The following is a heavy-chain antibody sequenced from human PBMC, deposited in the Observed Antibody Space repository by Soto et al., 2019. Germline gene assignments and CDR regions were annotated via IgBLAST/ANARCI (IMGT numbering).Heavy chain of an antibody. Sequence: QVQLDQWGAGLLKPSETLSLTCGVSGGSLIDYYWSWIRQTPGKGLEWIGEINHRGTINYNPSLMSRVTMSRDTSKNQFSLRLDSVSAADTAIYYCARGGNIVMMLAAPFDFWGQGTLVTVSS. CDR1: GGSLIDYY. J-gene: IGHJ4*02. V-gene: IGHV4-34*01. CDR3: ARGGNIVMMLAAPFDF. CDR2: INHRGTI. D-gene: IGHD2-15*01.